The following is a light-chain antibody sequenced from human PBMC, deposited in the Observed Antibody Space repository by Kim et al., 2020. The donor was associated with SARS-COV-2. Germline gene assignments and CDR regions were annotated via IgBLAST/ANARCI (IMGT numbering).Light chain of an antibody. CDR1: QSISSW. V-gene: IGKV1-5*03. CDR2: KAS. Sequence: DIQMTQSPSTLSASVGDRVTITCRASQSISSWLAWYQQKPGKATKLLIYKASSLESGVPSRFSGSGSGTEFTLTISSLQPDDFATYYCQQYNSYWGTFGQGTKVDIK. J-gene: IGKJ1*01. CDR3: QQYNSYWGT.